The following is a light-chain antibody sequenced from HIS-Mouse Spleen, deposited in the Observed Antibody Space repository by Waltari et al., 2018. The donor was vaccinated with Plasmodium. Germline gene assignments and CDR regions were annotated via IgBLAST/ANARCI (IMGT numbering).Light chain of an antibody. CDR2: RES. V-gene: IGLV3-9*01. CDR1: NIGSKN. Sequence: SYELTQPLSVSVALGQTARITCGGNNIGSKNVHWYQQKPGQAPVLVIYRESKRPSGMPERFSGSNSGNTATLTISRAQAGDEADYYCQVWDSSTVVFGGGTKLTVL. J-gene: IGLJ2*01. CDR3: QVWDSSTVV.